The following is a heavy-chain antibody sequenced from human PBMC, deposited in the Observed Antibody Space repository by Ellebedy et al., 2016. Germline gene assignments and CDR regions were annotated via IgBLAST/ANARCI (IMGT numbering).Heavy chain of an antibody. D-gene: IGHD4-17*01. CDR2: IKSKTDGGTT. J-gene: IGHJ4*02. Sequence: GESLKISCAASGFTFSNAWMNWVRQAPGKGLEWVGRIKSKTDGGTTDYAAPVKGRFTISRDDSKNTLYLQMNSLKTEDTAVYYCTTDGDYDVLGYWGQGTLVTVSS. CDR3: TTDGDYDVLGY. V-gene: IGHV3-15*07. CDR1: GFTFSNAW.